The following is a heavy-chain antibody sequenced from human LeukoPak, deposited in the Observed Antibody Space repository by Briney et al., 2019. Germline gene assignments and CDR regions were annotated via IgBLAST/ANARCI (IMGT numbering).Heavy chain of an antibody. CDR1: GFTFNSYS. CDR2: ISSSSTI. Sequence: PGGSLRLSCAASGFTFNSYSMHWVRQAPGKGLEWVSDISSSSTIYYADSVKGRFTISRDNAKNSLYLEMNSLRAEDTAVYYCASLRERSYYARGFDYWGQGTLVTVSS. D-gene: IGHD1-26*01. V-gene: IGHV3-48*01. CDR3: ASLRERSYYARGFDY. J-gene: IGHJ4*02.